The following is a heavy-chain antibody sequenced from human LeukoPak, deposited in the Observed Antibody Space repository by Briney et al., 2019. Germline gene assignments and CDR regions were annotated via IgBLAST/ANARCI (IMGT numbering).Heavy chain of an antibody. V-gene: IGHV4-34*01. J-gene: IGHJ4*02. CDR2: IYYSGST. D-gene: IGHD2-15*01. CDR3: AREKLGDCSGGSCYSHY. Sequence: PSETLSLTCAVYGGSFSGYYWSWIRQPPGKGLEWIGSIYYSGSTYYNPSLKSRVTISVDTSKNQFSLKLSSVTAADTAVYYCAREKLGDCSGGSCYSHYWGQGTLVTVSS. CDR1: GGSFSGYY.